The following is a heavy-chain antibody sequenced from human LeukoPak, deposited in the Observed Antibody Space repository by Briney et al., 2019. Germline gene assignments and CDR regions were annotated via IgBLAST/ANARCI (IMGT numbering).Heavy chain of an antibody. Sequence: SVKVSCKAPGGTFSSYAISWVRRAPGQGLEWMGGIIPIFGTGNYAQKFQGRVTITTDESTSTAYMELRSLRSDDSAVYYCARGSIVIPVDYWGQGTLVTVSS. J-gene: IGHJ4*02. CDR1: GGTFSSYA. CDR3: ARGSIVIPVDY. V-gene: IGHV1-69*05. CDR2: IIPIFGTG. D-gene: IGHD2-2*01.